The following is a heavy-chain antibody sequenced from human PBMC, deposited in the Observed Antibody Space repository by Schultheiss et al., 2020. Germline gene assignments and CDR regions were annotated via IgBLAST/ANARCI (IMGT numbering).Heavy chain of an antibody. D-gene: IGHD2-2*01. CDR1: GGSISSSSYY. Sequence: QTLSLTCTVSGGSISSSSYYWGWIRQPPGKGLEWIGSIYYSGSTYYNPSLKSRVTISVDTSKNQFSLKLSSVTAADTAVYYCARRVFTQLDPWGQGTLVTVSS. V-gene: IGHV4-39*01. CDR2: IYYSGST. CDR3: ARRVFTQLDP. J-gene: IGHJ5*02.